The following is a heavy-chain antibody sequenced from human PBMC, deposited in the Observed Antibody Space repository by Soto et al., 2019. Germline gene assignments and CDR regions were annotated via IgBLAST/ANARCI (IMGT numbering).Heavy chain of an antibody. CDR1: GFTFSSYG. Sequence: GGSLRLSCAASGFTFSSYGMHWVRQAPGKGLEWVAVISYDGSNKYYADSVKGRFTISRDNSKNTLYLQMNSLRAEDTAVYYCAKGKRGYSYQSVFDYWGQGTLVTVSS. CDR3: AKGKRGYSYQSVFDY. D-gene: IGHD5-18*01. V-gene: IGHV3-30*18. J-gene: IGHJ4*02. CDR2: ISYDGSNK.